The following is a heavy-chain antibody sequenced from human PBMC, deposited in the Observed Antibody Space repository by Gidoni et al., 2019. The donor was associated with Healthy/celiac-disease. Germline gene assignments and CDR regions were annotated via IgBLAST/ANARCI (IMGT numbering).Heavy chain of an antibody. J-gene: IGHJ5*02. CDR1: GGSISSGGYY. CDR2: IYYSGST. V-gene: IGHV4-31*03. D-gene: IGHD3-22*01. CDR3: ARGRNYYDSSGYYYGDWFDP. Sequence: QVQLQESGSGLVKPSQTLSLTCTVSGGSISSGGYYWSWIRQHPGKGLEWIGYIYYSGSTYYNPSLKSRVTISVDTSKNQFSLKLSSVTAADTAVYYCARGRNYYDSSGYYYGDWFDPWGQGTLVTVSS.